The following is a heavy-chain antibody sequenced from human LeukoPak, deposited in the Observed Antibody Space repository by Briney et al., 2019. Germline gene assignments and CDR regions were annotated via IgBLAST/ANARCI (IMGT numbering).Heavy chain of an antibody. CDR3: PRVVGPAVAGTGDYYYHVRHV. Sequence: ASVKLSCAASGYTFTSYGMSWVCQAPGQGLEWVVWISAYNGNTNYAQTLKGRFNILTDKSTSKAHMELRSLSSDDTAVDYCPRVVGPAVAGTGDYYYHVRHVWGRGTTVSVSS. V-gene: IGHV1-18*01. D-gene: IGHD6-19*01. CDR1: GYTFTSYG. J-gene: IGHJ6*01. CDR2: ISAYNGNT.